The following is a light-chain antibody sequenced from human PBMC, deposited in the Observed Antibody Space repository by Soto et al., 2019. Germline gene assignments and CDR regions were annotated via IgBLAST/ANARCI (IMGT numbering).Light chain of an antibody. CDR2: AAS. CDR3: RQAVNYPWT. J-gene: IGKJ1*01. Sequence: AIQMTQTPSSLSASVGDRVTITCRASQDSRNDLGWYQQKPGKNPKLLIFAASSLQSGVPSRVNGSGSGTDFTLTISSLQPEDFATYYWRQAVNYPWTFGQGTKVEIE. V-gene: IGKV1-6*01. CDR1: QDSRND.